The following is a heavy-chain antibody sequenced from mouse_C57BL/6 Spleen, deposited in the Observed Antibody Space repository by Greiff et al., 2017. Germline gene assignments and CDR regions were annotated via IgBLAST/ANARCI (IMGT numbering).Heavy chain of an antibody. Sequence: QVQLKEPGAELVKPGASVKLSCKASGYTFTSYWMHWVKQRPGQGLEWIGMIHPNSGSTNYNEKFKSKDTLTVDKSSSTAYMQLSSLTSEDSAVYYCAVTTVVEYYFDYWGQGTTLTVSS. CDR1: GYTFTSYW. J-gene: IGHJ2*01. CDR3: AVTTVVEYYFDY. V-gene: IGHV1-64*01. CDR2: IHPNSGST. D-gene: IGHD1-1*01.